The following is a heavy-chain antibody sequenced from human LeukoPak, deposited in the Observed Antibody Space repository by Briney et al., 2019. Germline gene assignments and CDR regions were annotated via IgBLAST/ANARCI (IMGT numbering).Heavy chain of an antibody. Sequence: PGGSLRLSCAASGFTFSSYSMSWVRQAPGKGLVWVSRINSDGSSTSYADSVKGRFTISRDNAKTSLYLQMNSLRAEDTAVYYCARDLSGVTGYTYGRGIDYWGQGTLVTVSS. V-gene: IGHV3-74*01. CDR2: INSDGSST. CDR3: ARDLSGVTGYTYGRGIDY. J-gene: IGHJ4*02. D-gene: IGHD5-18*01. CDR1: GFTFSSYS.